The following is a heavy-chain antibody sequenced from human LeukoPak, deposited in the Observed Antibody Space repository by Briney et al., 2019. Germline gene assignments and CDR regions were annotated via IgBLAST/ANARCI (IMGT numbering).Heavy chain of an antibody. CDR3: ARDKLPVDYVPQFDY. D-gene: IGHD4-17*01. Sequence: ASVKVSCKASSYTFTSYGISWVRQAPGQGLEWMGWISAYNGNTNYAQKLQGRDTMTTDTSTSTAYMELRSLRSDDTAVYYCARDKLPVDYVPQFDYWGQGTLVTVSS. J-gene: IGHJ4*02. CDR1: SYTFTSYG. CDR2: ISAYNGNT. V-gene: IGHV1-18*01.